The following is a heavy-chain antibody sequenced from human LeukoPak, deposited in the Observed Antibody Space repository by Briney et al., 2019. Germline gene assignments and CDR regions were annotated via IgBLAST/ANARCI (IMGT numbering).Heavy chain of an antibody. Sequence: ASVKVSCKASGGTFSSFAISWVRQAPGQGLEWMGRIIPILGIANYAQKFQGRVTITADKSTSTAYMELSSLRAEDTAIYYCAKDLRSAFGSGTYSSSPDYWGQGTLVTVSS. V-gene: IGHV1-69*04. CDR1: GGTFSSFA. D-gene: IGHD3-10*01. J-gene: IGHJ4*02. CDR2: IIPILGIA. CDR3: AKDLRSAFGSGTYSSSPDY.